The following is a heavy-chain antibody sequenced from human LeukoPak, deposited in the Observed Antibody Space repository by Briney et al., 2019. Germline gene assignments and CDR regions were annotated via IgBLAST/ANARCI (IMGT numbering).Heavy chain of an antibody. J-gene: IGHJ5*02. V-gene: IGHV1-8*02. CDR2: MNPNSGNT. CDR1: GYTFTSYG. D-gene: IGHD1-26*01. Sequence: ASVKVSCKASGYTFTSYGISWVRQATGQGLEWMGWMNPNSGNTGYAQKFQGRVTMTRNTSISTAYMELSSLRSEDTAVYYCARGGYSGSYYSTNNWFDPWGQGTLVTVSS. CDR3: ARGGYSGSYYSTNNWFDP.